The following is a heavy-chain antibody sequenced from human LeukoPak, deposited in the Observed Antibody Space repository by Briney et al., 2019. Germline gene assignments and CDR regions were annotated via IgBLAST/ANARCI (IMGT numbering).Heavy chain of an antibody. CDR2: IGTAGDT. V-gene: IGHV3-13*01. J-gene: IGHJ2*01. CDR1: GFTFSSYD. Sequence: QPGGSLRLSCAASGFTFSSYDMRWVRQATGKGLEWVSAIGTAGDTYYPGSVKGRFTISRENAKNSLYLQMNSLRAGDTAVYYCARSRCDNSGWCYWYFDLWGRGTLVTVSS. D-gene: IGHD6-19*01. CDR3: ARSRCDNSGWCYWYFDL.